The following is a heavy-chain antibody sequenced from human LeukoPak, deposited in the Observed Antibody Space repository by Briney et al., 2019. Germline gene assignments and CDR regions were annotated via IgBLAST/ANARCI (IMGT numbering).Heavy chain of an antibody. CDR3: AKDDGYSYGFSY. CDR1: GLTFSSYG. V-gene: IGHV3-30*18. CDR2: ISYDGSNK. J-gene: IGHJ4*02. Sequence: PGGSLRLSCAASGLTFSSYGMHWVRQAPGKGLEWVAVISYDGSNKYYADSVKGRFTISRDNSKNTLYLQMNSLRAEDTAVYYCAKDDGYSYGFSYWGQGTLVTVSS. D-gene: IGHD5-18*01.